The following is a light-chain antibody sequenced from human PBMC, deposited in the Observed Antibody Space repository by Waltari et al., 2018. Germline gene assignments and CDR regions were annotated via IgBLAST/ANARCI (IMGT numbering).Light chain of an antibody. J-gene: IGKJ5*01. Sequence: DIVMTQSPDSLAVSLGERATINCKSSQSVLYSSDNKNYLGRYQQKPGQPPKVLIYWASTREARVPERVSGSGSGTDFTLTISSLQAEDVAVYYCQQCYGVPITFGQGTRLEIK. CDR1: QSVLYSSDNKNY. V-gene: IGKV4-1*01. CDR3: QQCYGVPIT. CDR2: WAS.